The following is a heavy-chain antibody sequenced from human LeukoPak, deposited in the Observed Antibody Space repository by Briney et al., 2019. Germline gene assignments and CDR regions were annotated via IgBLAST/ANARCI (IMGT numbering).Heavy chain of an antibody. V-gene: IGHV1-18*01. Sequence: GASVKVSCKASGYTFTSYGISWVRQAPGQGLEWMGWISAYNGNTNYAQKLQGRVTMTTDTFTSTAYMELRSLRSDDTAVYYCARDPGGYSYGWTPYYYGMDVWGQGTTVTVSS. CDR2: ISAYNGNT. J-gene: IGHJ6*02. D-gene: IGHD5-18*01. CDR1: GYTFTSYG. CDR3: ARDPGGYSYGWTPYYYGMDV.